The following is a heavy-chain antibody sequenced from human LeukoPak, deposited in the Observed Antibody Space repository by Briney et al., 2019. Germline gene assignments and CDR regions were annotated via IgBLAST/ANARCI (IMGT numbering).Heavy chain of an antibody. CDR2: IKQDGSEK. D-gene: IGHD2/OR15-2a*01. J-gene: IGHJ2*01. CDR1: GFTFSSYW. CDR3: ARILLYHGLWYFDL. V-gene: IGHV3-7*01. Sequence: GGSPRLSCAASGFTFSSYWMSWVRQAPGKGLEWVANIKQDGSEKYYVDSVKGRFTISRDNAKNSLYLQMNSLRAEDTAVYYCARILLYHGLWYFDLWGRGTLVTVSS.